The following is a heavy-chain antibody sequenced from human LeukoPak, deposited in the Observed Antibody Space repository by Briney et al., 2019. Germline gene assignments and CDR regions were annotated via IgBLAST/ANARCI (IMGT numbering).Heavy chain of an antibody. V-gene: IGHV4-61*01. CDR1: GGSISSGSYY. CDR3: ARAGDYGDSDY. J-gene: IGHJ4*02. CDR2: IYYSGST. D-gene: IGHD4-17*01. Sequence: SQTLSLTCTVSGGSISSGSYYWSWIRQPPGKGLEWIGYIYYSGSTNHNPSLKSRVTISVDTSKNQFSLKLSSVTAADTAVYYCARAGDYGDSDYWGQGTLVTVSS.